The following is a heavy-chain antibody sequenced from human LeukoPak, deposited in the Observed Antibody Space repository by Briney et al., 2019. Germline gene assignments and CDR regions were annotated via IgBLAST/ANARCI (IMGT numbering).Heavy chain of an antibody. J-gene: IGHJ4*02. V-gene: IGHV3-21*01. D-gene: IGHD3-22*01. CDR2: ISSSSSYI. CDR1: GFTFSSYS. Sequence: GGSLRLSCAASGFTFSSYSMNWVRQAPGKGLEWVSSISSSSSYIYYADSVKGRFTISRDNAKNSLYLQMNSLRAEDTAVYYCARVKPSYYYDSSGYSDWGQGTLVTVSS. CDR3: ARVKPSYYYDSSGYSD.